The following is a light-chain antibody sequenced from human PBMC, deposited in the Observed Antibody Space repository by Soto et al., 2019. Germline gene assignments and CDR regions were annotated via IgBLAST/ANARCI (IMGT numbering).Light chain of an antibody. CDR2: AAS. CDR1: QGISSY. Sequence: DIQLTQSPSFLSASVGDRVTITCRASQGISSYLAWYQQKPGKAPKLLIYAASTLQSGVPSRFSGSGSGTEFTLTISSLQPEDFATCYRQHLNRDPRTFGQGTKLEIK. CDR3: QHLNRDPRT. V-gene: IGKV1-9*01. J-gene: IGKJ2*01.